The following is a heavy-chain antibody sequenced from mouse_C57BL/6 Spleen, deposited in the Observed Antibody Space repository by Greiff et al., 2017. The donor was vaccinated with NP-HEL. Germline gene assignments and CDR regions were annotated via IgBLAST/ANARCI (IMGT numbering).Heavy chain of an antibody. CDR2: LYPGGGYT. CDR3: ARRGYYGSSYVWYFDV. CDR1: GYTFTNYW. D-gene: IGHD1-1*01. J-gene: IGHJ1*03. V-gene: IGHV1-63*01. Sequence: VKLVESGAELVRPGTSVKMSCKASGYTFTNYWIGWAKQRPGHGLEWIGDLYPGGGYTNYNEKFKGKATLTADKSSSTAYMQFSSLTSEDSAIYYCARRGYYGSSYVWYFDVWGTGTTVTVSS.